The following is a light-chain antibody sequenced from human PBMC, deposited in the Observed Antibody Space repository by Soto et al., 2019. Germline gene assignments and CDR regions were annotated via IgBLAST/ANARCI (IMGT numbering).Light chain of an antibody. V-gene: IGLV2-11*01. CDR3: CSYAGIYVDV. J-gene: IGLJ1*01. CDR2: DVS. Sequence: SVLTQPRSVSGSPGQSVTISCTGTSSDVGGYNYVSWYQQHPGKAPKLMIYDVSKRPSGVPDRFSGSKSGNTASLTISGLQAEDEADYYCCSYAGIYVDVFGKGTKVTVL. CDR1: SSDVGGYNY.